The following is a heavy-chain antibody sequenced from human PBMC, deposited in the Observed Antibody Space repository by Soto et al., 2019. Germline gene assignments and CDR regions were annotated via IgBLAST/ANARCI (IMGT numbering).Heavy chain of an antibody. V-gene: IGHV1-69*01. CDR3: ARDLGYNYGVYYGMDV. J-gene: IGHJ6*02. D-gene: IGHD5-18*01. Sequence: QVQLVQSGAEVKKPGSSVKVSCKASGGTFSSYGLSWLRQAPGHGLEWMGGIIPIFGTVNYAQKFQGRVTISADASTSTAYMELSSLTSEDTAVYYCARDLGYNYGVYYGMDVWGRGTTVIVSS. CDR1: GGTFSSYG. CDR2: IIPIFGTV.